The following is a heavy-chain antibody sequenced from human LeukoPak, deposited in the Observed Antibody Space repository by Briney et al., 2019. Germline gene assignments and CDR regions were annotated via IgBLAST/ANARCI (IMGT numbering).Heavy chain of an antibody. J-gene: IGHJ4*02. V-gene: IGHV3-23*01. CDR1: GFTFSSYA. CDR2: ISGSDTST. Sequence: GGSLRLSCATSGFTFSSYAMNWVRQAPGKGLEWVSTISGSDTSTYYADPVQGRFTISRDNSKNTLYMQMNSLRAEDTAVYYCTKFDAPSSRKNYWGQGTLVTVSS. CDR3: TKFDAPSSRKNY.